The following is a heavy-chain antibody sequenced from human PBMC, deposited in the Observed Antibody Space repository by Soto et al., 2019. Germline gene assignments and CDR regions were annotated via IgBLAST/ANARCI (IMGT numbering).Heavy chain of an antibody. V-gene: IGHV3-33*01. J-gene: IGHJ4*02. CDR2: IWYDGSNK. CDR1: GFTFSSYG. D-gene: IGHD6-19*01. Sequence: QVQLVESGGGVVQPGRSLRLSCAASGFTFSSYGMHWVRQAPGKGLEWVAVIWYDGSNKYYADSVKGRFTISRDNSKNTLYLQMNSLRAEDTAVYYCATTGHSSGWYGDYWVQGTLVTVSS. CDR3: ATTGHSSGWYGDY.